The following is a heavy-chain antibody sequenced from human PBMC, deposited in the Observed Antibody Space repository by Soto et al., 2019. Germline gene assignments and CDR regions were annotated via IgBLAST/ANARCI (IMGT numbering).Heavy chain of an antibody. V-gene: IGHV1-58*01. D-gene: IGHD3-22*01. CDR1: GFTLSSSA. Sequence: SVKVSCKAFGFTLSSSAVQWVRQARGQRLEWIGWIVAGSGNTHYAQRFQERVTFTRDMSTSTAYLELSSLRSEDTAVYYCAADPYYYDSSNYYSFDHWGQGTLVTVSS. CDR3: AADPYYYDSSNYYSFDH. J-gene: IGHJ4*02. CDR2: IVAGSGNT.